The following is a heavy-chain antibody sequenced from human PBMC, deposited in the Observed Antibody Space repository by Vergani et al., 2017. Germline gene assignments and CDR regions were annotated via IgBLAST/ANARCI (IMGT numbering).Heavy chain of an antibody. CDR2: IYYSGST. J-gene: IGHJ5*02. D-gene: IGHD3-10*01. V-gene: IGHV4-30-4*08. Sequence: QVQLQESGPGLVKPSQTLSLTCTVSGGSISSGDYYWSWIRQPPGKGLEWIGYIYYSGSTYYNPSLKSRVTISVDTSKNQVSLKLSSVTAADTAVYYCARGHRVVTMVRGVILNWFDPWGQGTLVTVSS. CDR1: GGSISSGDYY. CDR3: ARGHRVVTMVRGVILNWFDP.